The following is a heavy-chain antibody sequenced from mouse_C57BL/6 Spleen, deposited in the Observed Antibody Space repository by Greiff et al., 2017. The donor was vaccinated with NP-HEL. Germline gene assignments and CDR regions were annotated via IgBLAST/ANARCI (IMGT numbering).Heavy chain of an antibody. V-gene: IGHV5-9-1*02. D-gene: IGHD3-2*02. J-gene: IGHJ3*01. CDR1: GFTFSSYA. CDR3: TRDQDPWFAY. Sequence: EVKLVESGEGLVKPGGSLKLSCAASGFTFSSYAMSWVRQTPEKRLEWVAYISSGGDYIYYADTVKGRFTISRDNARNTLYLQMSSLKSEDTARYYCTRDQDPWFAYWGQGTLVTVSA. CDR2: ISSGGDYI.